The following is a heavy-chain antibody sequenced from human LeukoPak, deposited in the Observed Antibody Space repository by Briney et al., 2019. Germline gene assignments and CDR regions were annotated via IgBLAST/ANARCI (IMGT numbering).Heavy chain of an antibody. CDR1: GGSISSSSYS. CDR3: ARDLSGSLYFDY. CDR2: IYYSGST. V-gene: IGHV4-39*02. D-gene: IGHD3-10*01. Sequence: SETLSLTCTVSGGSISSSSYSWGWIRQPPGKGLEWIGSIYYSGSTYYNPSLKSRVTISVDTSKNQFSLKLSSVTAADTAVYYCARDLSGSLYFDYWGQGILVTVSA. J-gene: IGHJ4*02.